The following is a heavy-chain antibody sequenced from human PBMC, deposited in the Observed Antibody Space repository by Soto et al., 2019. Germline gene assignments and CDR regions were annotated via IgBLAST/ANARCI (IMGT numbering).Heavy chain of an antibody. CDR2: IDASP. CDR1: GFTFSNFA. Sequence: EVQLLESGGGLVQPGGSLRLSCAASGFTFSNFAMTWVRQAPGKGLEWVASIDASPHHADSLKGRFTISRDDSKDTLYLQMNSLTAEDTALYYCARDHNSYGSGSYWYFASWGQGVLVTVSS. V-gene: IGHV3-23*01. J-gene: IGHJ4*02. D-gene: IGHD3-10*01. CDR3: ARDHNSYGSGSYWYFAS.